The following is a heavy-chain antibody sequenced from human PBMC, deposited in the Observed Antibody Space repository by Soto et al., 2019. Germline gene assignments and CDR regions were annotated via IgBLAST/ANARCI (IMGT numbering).Heavy chain of an antibody. V-gene: IGHV3-23*01. J-gene: IGHJ4*02. CDR1: GCTFSSYA. CDR2: ISGSGGST. Sequence: PGGSLRLSCAASGCTFSSYAMSWVRQAPGKGLEWVSAISGSGGSTYYADSVKGRFTISRDNSKNTLYLQMNSLRAEDTAVYYCAELGLRSGPYFDYWGQGTLVTVSS. CDR3: AELGLRSGPYFDY. D-gene: IGHD2-15*01.